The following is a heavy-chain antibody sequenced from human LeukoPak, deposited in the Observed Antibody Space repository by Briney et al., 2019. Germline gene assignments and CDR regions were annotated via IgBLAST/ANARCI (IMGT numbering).Heavy chain of an antibody. Sequence: GASVKVSCKASGGTFSSYAISWVRQAPGQGLEWMGGIIPIFGTANYAQKFQGRVTITADESTSTAYVELSSLRSEDTAVYYCARMVGYAYSDYWGQGTLVTVSS. CDR2: IIPIFGTA. V-gene: IGHV1-69*13. J-gene: IGHJ4*02. D-gene: IGHD2-15*01. CDR3: ARMVGYAYSDY. CDR1: GGTFSSYA.